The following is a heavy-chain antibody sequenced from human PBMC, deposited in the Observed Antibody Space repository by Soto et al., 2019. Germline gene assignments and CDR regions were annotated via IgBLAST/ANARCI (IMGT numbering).Heavy chain of an antibody. CDR3: TTGSVEGV. D-gene: IGHD2-15*01. CDR1: GFRFSDVW. J-gene: IGHJ6*02. Sequence: QLVESGGGLVKPGESLTLSCEASGFRFSDVWLHWVRQAPGKGLEWVGRIKSQVAGGATDYAAPVRGRLTVSRDDSKNTLYLQMNSLKIEDTAVYYCTTGSVEGVWGQGTTVTVSS. CDR2: IKSQVAGGAT. V-gene: IGHV3-15*01.